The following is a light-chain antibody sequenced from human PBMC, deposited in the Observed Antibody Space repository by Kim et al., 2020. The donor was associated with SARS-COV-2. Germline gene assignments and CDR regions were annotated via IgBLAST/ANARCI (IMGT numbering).Light chain of an antibody. J-gene: IGLJ3*02. Sequence: GQSSTISCTGTRSDVAAFNFVSWYQHHPGEAPKVRIYDVDNRPSGVSNRFSGSKSGNTASLTISEVQAEDEADYYCSSFRSGNTLLFGGGTQLTVL. CDR2: DVD. V-gene: IGLV2-14*03. CDR3: SSFRSGNTLL. CDR1: RSDVAAFNF.